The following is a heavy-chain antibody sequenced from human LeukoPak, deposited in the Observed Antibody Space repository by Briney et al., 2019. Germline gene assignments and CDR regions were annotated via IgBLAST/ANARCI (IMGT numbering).Heavy chain of an antibody. V-gene: IGHV3-11*05. D-gene: IGHD3-22*01. CDR2: ISSSSYT. J-gene: IGHJ4*02. Sequence: GGSLRLSCAASGFTFSDYYMSWIRQAPGKGLEWVSYISSSSYTNYADSVKGRFTISRDNAKNSLYLQMNSLRAEDTAVYYCARAYYYDSSGCDYWGQGTLVTVSS. CDR1: GFTFSDYY. CDR3: ARAYYYDSSGCDY.